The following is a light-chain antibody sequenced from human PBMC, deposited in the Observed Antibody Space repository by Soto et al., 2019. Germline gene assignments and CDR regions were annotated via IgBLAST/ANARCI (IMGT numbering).Light chain of an antibody. Sequence: QSALTQPASVSGSPGQSITISCTGTSSDVGGYNYVSWYQQHPGKAPKLMIYEVSNRPSGVSNRFSGSKSGNTASLTISGLQAEDEVDYYCSSYTSSSTRVFGTGTKVTVL. CDR2: EVS. CDR3: SSYTSSSTRV. V-gene: IGLV2-14*01. J-gene: IGLJ1*01. CDR1: SSDVGGYNY.